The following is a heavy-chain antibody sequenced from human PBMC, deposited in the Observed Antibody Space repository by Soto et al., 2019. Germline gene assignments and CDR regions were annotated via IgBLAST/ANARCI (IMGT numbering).Heavy chain of an antibody. CDR2: INHSENT. Sequence: SETLSLTCAVYGGSFSGYYWTWIRQPPGKGLEWIGEINHSENTNYNPSLKSRVAMSVDTSKNQFSLKLSSVTAADTAVYYCARGEGGHYGSAYFYYMDVWGEGTTVTVSS. CDR3: ARGEGGHYGSAYFYYMDV. V-gene: IGHV4-34*01. D-gene: IGHD3-10*01. CDR1: GGSFSGYY. J-gene: IGHJ6*03.